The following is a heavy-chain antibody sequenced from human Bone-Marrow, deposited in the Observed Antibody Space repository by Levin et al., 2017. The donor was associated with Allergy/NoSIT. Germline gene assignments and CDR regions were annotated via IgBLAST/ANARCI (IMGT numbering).Heavy chain of an antibody. CDR1: GFIFGHFW. Sequence: GESLKISCAASGFIFGHFWMTWVRQAPGKGLEWVANIRQDGSDKYYVDSVKGRFTISKDSATDSVYLEMNDLRVEDTGVYYCARASLTTVVTDYFYYGMDRWGQGTTVIVSS. CDR2: IRQDGSDK. D-gene: IGHD4-23*01. CDR3: ARASLTTVVTDYFYYGMDR. J-gene: IGHJ6*02. V-gene: IGHV3-7*01.